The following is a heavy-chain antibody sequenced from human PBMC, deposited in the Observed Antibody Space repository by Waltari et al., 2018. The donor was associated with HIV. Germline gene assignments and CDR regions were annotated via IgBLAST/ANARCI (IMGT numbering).Heavy chain of an antibody. CDR2: IYYSGST. D-gene: IGHD1-26*01. CDR1: GGSISSSSYY. J-gene: IGHJ6*02. CDR3: ARLAAMAGCQLPYYYYYGMDV. Sequence: QLQLQESGPGLVKPSETLSLTCTVSGGSISSSSYYWGWIRQPPGKGLEWIGSIYYSGSTYYNPSLKSRVTISVDTSKNQFSLKLSSVTAADTAVYYCARLAAMAGCQLPYYYYYGMDVWGQGTTVTVSS. V-gene: IGHV4-39*01.